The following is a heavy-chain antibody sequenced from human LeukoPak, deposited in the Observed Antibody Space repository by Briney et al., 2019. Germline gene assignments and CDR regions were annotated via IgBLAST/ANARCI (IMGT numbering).Heavy chain of an antibody. Sequence: GGSLRLSCAASGFTFNNYEINWVRQAPGRGLEWISYISGSGDTFYYADSVKGRFSISRDNAKNSLYLHMFSLRAEDTAVYYCARYTAVQQLCGFHYGMDVWGQGTAVTVSS. CDR1: GFTFNNYE. CDR3: ARYTAVQQLCGFHYGMDV. CDR2: ISGSGDTF. D-gene: IGHD6-13*01. J-gene: IGHJ6*02. V-gene: IGHV3-48*03.